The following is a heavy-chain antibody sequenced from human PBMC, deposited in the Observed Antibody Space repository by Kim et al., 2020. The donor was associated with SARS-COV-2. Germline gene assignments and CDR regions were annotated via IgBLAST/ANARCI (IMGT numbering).Heavy chain of an antibody. D-gene: IGHD3-9*01. CDR3: ARATSYYDILTGYYTPRGFDY. Sequence: SETLSLTCTVSGGSISSYYWSWIRQPTGKGLEWIGYIYYSGSTNYNPSLKSRVTISVDTSKNQFSLKLSSVTAADTAVYYCARATSYYDILTGYYTPRGFDYWGQGTLVTVSS. J-gene: IGHJ4*02. CDR2: IYYSGST. CDR1: GGSISSYY. V-gene: IGHV4-59*01.